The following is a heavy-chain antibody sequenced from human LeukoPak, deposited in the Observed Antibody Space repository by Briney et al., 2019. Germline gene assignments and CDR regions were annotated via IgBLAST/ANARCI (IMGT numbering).Heavy chain of an antibody. CDR3: ARVGRDCSSINCYWEDWFDP. Sequence: ASVKVSCKASGYSFTSYGITWVREASGQGPEWMGWISGSTGNTHYAQNVQGRVTMTTDTATSTAYMELRSLGSDDTAVYYCARVGRDCSSINCYWEDWFDPWGQGTLVIVSS. CDR2: ISGSTGNT. D-gene: IGHD2-2*01. CDR1: GYSFTSYG. J-gene: IGHJ5*02. V-gene: IGHV1-18*01.